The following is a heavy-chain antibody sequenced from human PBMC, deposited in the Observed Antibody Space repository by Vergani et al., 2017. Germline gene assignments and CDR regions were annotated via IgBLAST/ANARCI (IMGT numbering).Heavy chain of an antibody. J-gene: IGHJ4*02. CDR2: IWYDGSNK. CDR1: GFTFSSYG. D-gene: IGHD6-13*01. CDR3: ARGTPRIAAAGTDY. V-gene: IGHV3-33*08. Sequence: QVQLVESGRGVVQPGRSLRLSCAASGFTFSSYGMHWVRQAPGKGLEWVAVIWYDGSNKYYADSVKGRFTISRDNSKNTLYLQMNSLRAEDTAVYYCARGTPRIAAAGTDYWGQGTLVTVSS.